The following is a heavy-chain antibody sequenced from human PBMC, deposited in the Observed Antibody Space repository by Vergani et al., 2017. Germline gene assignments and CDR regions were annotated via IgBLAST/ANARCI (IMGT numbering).Heavy chain of an antibody. D-gene: IGHD6-6*01. CDR3: ARSEYSSSSGHNGMDV. CDR2: IIPILGIA. CDR1: GGTFSSYA. Sequence: QVQLVQSGAEVKKPGSSVKVSCKASGGTFSSYAISWVRQAPGQGLGWMGRIIPILGIANYAQKFQGRVTITADKSTSTAYMELSSLRSEDTAVYYCARSEYSSSSGHNGMDVWGQGTTVTVSS. V-gene: IGHV1-69*09. J-gene: IGHJ6*02.